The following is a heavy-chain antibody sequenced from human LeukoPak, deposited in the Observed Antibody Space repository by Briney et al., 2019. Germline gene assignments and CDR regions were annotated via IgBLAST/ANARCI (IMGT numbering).Heavy chain of an antibody. CDR1: GGSISSSNSY. Sequence: SETLSLTCTVSGGSISSSNSYWGWIRQPPGKGLEWIGSIYYSGRTYYNPSLKSRVTISVDTSKNQFSLKLSSETAAETAVYYCARDLRVMDVWGKGTTVTVSS. CDR3: ARDLRVMDV. CDR2: IYYSGRT. J-gene: IGHJ6*03. V-gene: IGHV4-39*07.